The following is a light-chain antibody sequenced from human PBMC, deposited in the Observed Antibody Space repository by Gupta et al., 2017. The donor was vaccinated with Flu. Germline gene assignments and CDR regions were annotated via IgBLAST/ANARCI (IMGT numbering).Light chain of an antibody. V-gene: IGLV2-14*03. CDR2: DVT. CDR1: SNAVGSYDY. J-gene: IGLJ1*01. CDR3: CSSSSSTTHCVV. Sequence: TISSTGTSNAVGSYDYVSWYHQHPANSPPLIIDDVTNRPSGISNRFSCATSCNTASPITSGRQDEDEADDYCCSSSSSTTHCVVFGTGTKLTVL.